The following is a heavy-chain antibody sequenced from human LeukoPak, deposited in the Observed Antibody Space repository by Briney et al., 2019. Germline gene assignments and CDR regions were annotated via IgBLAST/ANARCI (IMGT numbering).Heavy chain of an antibody. Sequence: SETLSLTCAVSGGSISRSGYSWSWIRQPPGKGLEWIGYIYYSGSTNYNPSLKSRVTISVDTSKNQFSLKLSSVTAADTAVYYCARGCSSSWYGAYYYYYMDVWGKGTTVTISS. V-gene: IGHV4-61*08. D-gene: IGHD6-13*01. J-gene: IGHJ6*03. CDR1: GGSISRSGYS. CDR3: ARGCSSSWYGAYYYYYMDV. CDR2: IYYSGST.